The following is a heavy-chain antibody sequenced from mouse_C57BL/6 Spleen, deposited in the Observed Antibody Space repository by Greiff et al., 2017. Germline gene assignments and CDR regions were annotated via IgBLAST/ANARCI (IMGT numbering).Heavy chain of an antibody. CDR1: GYTFTSYW. V-gene: IGHV1-55*01. J-gene: IGHJ3*01. CDR2: IYPGSGST. Sequence: QVQLQQPGAELVKPGASVKMSCKASGYTFTSYWITWVKQRHGQGLEWIGDIYPGSGSTNYNEKFKCKATLTVDTSSSTAYMQLSSLTSEDSAVYYCARGGYGSSPAWFAYWGQGTLVTVSA. D-gene: IGHD1-1*01. CDR3: ARGGYGSSPAWFAY.